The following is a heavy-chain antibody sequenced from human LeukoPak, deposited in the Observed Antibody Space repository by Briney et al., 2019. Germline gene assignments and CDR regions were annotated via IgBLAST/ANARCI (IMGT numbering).Heavy chain of an antibody. D-gene: IGHD1-26*01. CDR3: ARVSYYPHDAFDI. J-gene: IGHJ3*02. Sequence: GGSLRLSCAASGFTFSSYWMSWVRQAPGKGLEWVANIKQDGSEKYYVDSVKGRFTISRDNAKNSLYLQMNSLRAEDTAVYYCARVSYYPHDAFDIWGQGTMVTVSS. CDR2: IKQDGSEK. CDR1: GFTFSSYW. V-gene: IGHV3-7*01.